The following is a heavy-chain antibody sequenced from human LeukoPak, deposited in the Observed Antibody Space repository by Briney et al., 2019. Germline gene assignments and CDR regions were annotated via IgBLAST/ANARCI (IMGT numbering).Heavy chain of an antibody. Sequence: PSDTLSLTCTVSGDSISSSSYYWGWIRQPPGKGLEWIGGIYYGGSTYYSPSLKSRVTISVYTSKNQFSLKLSSVTAADTAVYYCARRERGYSSGGGDYWGQGTLVTVSS. V-gene: IGHV4-39*01. CDR1: GDSISSSSYY. J-gene: IGHJ4*02. CDR3: ARRERGYSSGGGDY. D-gene: IGHD5-12*01. CDR2: IYYGGST.